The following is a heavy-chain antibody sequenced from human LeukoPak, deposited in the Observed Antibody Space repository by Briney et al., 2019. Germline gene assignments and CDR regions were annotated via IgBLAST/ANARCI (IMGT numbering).Heavy chain of an antibody. D-gene: IGHD3-22*01. CDR2: LYYSGST. CDR3: ARDPSSGYYSPLYYFDY. CDR1: AGSISGYY. J-gene: IGHJ4*02. Sequence: SETLSLTCTVSAGSISGYYWTWIRQPPGKGLEWIGSLYYSGSTYYNPSLKSRVTISVDTSKNQFSLKLSSVTAADTAVYYCARDPSSGYYSPLYYFDYWGQGTLVTVSS. V-gene: IGHV4-59*12.